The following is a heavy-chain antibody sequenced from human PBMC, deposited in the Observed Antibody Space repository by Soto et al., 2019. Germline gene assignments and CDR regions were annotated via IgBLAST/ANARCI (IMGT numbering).Heavy chain of an antibody. CDR3: ARAGIAASGQRDYGMDV. Sequence: QVQLQQWGAGLLKPSETLSLTCAVYGGSFSGYYWSWIRQPPGKGLEGIGEINHSGSTNYNPSLKSRVTISVDTSKIQCSLKLSSVTAADTAVYYCARAGIAASGQRDYGMDVWGQGTTVTVSS. CDR2: INHSGST. CDR1: GGSFSGYY. V-gene: IGHV4-34*01. J-gene: IGHJ6*02. D-gene: IGHD6-13*01.